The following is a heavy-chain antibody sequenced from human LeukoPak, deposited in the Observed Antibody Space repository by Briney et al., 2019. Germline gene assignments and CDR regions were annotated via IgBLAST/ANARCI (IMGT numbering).Heavy chain of an antibody. J-gene: IGHJ4*02. CDR3: ARGVEPLAANTLAY. CDR2: LYSDGNT. V-gene: IGHV3-53*01. Sequence: GGSLRLSCAASGFTDITNDMTWVRQAPGKGLEWVLVLYSDGNTKYADSVQGRFTISRDNSKNTLYLEMNSLSPDDTAVYYCARGVEPLAANTLAYWGQGTLVTVSS. CDR1: GFTDITND. D-gene: IGHD1-14*01.